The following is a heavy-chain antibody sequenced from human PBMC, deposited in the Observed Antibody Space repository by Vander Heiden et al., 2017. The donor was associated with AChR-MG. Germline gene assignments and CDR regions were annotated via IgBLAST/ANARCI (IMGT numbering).Heavy chain of an antibody. J-gene: IGHJ4*02. CDR2: ISPEGNNK. D-gene: IGHD6-19*01. CDR1: GFTFSHHA. V-gene: IGHV3-30*14. CDR3: ARDIYSSGTVGSPDY. Sequence: QVPLVASGECVVQAGRSLRLPCAASGFTFSHHATHWVRRAPGKGLEWVAVISPEGNNKFYADSVRGRVTISRDNSDSTLYLQINSLRADDTALYFCARDIYSSGTVGSPDYWGQGTLVTVSS.